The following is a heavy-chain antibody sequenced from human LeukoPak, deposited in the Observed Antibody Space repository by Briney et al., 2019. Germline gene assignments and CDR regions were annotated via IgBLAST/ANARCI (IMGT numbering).Heavy chain of an antibody. Sequence: NPSETLSLTCAVYGGSFSGYYWSWIRQPPGKGLEWIGEINHSGSTNYNPSLKSRVTISVDTSKNQFSLKLSSVTAADTAVYYCATSVAVYSFDYWGQGTLVTVSS. CDR2: INHSGST. CDR1: GGSFSGYY. D-gene: IGHD6-19*01. V-gene: IGHV4-34*01. CDR3: ATSVAVYSFDY. J-gene: IGHJ4*02.